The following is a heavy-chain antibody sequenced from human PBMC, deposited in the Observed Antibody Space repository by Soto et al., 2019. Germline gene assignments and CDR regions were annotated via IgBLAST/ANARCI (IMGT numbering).Heavy chain of an antibody. CDR3: AKGVYSSSWYSY. CDR2: ISGSGGST. Sequence: GSLRLSCAASGFTFSSYAMSWVRQAPGKGLEWVSAISGSGGSTYYADSVKGRFTISRDNSKNTLYLQMNSLRAEDTAVYYCAKGVYSSSWYSYWGQGTLVTVSS. CDR1: GFTFSSYA. V-gene: IGHV3-23*01. D-gene: IGHD6-13*01. J-gene: IGHJ4*02.